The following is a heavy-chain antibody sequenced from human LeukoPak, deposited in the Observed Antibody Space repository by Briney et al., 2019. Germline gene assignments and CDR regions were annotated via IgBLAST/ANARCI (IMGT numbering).Heavy chain of an antibody. CDR2: IYYSGST. Sequence: PSETLSLTCTVSGGSISSSSYYWGWIRQPPGEGLEWIGSIYYSGSTYHNPSLKSRVTISVDTSKNQFSLKLSSVTAADTAVYYCARESYLTMATVPFDYWGQGTLVTVSS. CDR1: GGSISSSSYY. CDR3: ARESYLTMATVPFDY. J-gene: IGHJ4*02. V-gene: IGHV4-39*02. D-gene: IGHD5-24*01.